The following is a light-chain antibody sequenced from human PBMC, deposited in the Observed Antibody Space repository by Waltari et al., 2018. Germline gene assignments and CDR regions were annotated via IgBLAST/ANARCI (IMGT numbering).Light chain of an antibody. CDR2: SNN. V-gene: IGLV1-44*01. CDR3: AAWDDSLNGLV. Sequence: QSVLTQPPSASGTPGPRVTISCSGSSSNIGSNTVNWYQQLPGTAPKLLIYSNNRRPSGVPDRFSGSKSGTSASLAISGLQSEDEADYYCAAWDDSLNGLVFGGGTKLTVL. J-gene: IGLJ2*01. CDR1: SSNIGSNT.